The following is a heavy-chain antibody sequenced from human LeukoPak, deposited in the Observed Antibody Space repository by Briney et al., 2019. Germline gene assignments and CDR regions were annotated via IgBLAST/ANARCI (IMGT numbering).Heavy chain of an antibody. D-gene: IGHD3-22*01. J-gene: IGHJ4*02. V-gene: IGHV1-2*02. CDR2: INPKSGGT. Sequence: ASVKVSCKGSGYTFTDYYIHWVRQAPGQGLEWMGWINPKSGGTNYAQKFQGRVTMTRDTSISTAYMELRSDDTAVYYCAPLGISGYFRDYWGQGTLVTVSS. CDR1: GYTFTDYY. CDR3: APLGISGYFRDY.